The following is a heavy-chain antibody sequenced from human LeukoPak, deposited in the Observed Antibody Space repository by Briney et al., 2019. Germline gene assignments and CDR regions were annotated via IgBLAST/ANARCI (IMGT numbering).Heavy chain of an antibody. CDR3: ARERTTSNWFDP. CDR2: MNPNSGNT. Sequence: ASVKVSCKVSGYTFTSYDINWVRQATGQGLEWMGWMNPNSGNTGYAQKFQGRVTMTRNTSISTAYVELSSLRSEDTAVYYCARERTTSNWFDPWGQETLVTVSS. V-gene: IGHV1-8*01. J-gene: IGHJ5*02. D-gene: IGHD1-7*01. CDR1: GYTFTSYD.